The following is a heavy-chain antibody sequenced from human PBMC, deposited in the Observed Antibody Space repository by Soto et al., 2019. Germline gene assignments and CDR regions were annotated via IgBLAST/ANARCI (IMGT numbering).Heavy chain of an antibody. CDR1: GFTFSSYG. CDR2: IWYDGSNK. V-gene: IGHV3-33*01. D-gene: IGHD5-12*01. CDR3: ARDRRRDGYNCVY. J-gene: IGHJ4*02. Sequence: QVQLVESGGGVVQPWRSLRLSCAASGFTFSSYGMHWVRQAPGKGLEWVAVIWYDGSNKYYADSVKGRFTISRDNSKNTLYLQMNSLRADDTAVYYCARDRRRDGYNCVYWGQGTLVTVSS.